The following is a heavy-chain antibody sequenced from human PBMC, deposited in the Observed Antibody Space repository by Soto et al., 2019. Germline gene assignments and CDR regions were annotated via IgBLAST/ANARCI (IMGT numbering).Heavy chain of an antibody. CDR1: GFTFSSYS. CDR3: TRILWSSRRDALDI. D-gene: IGHD2-21*01. Sequence: GGSLRLSCAASGFTFSSYSMNWVRQAPGKGLEWVSSISSSSYIYYADSVKGRFTISRDDSRNTVSLQMNSLGVEDTATYYCTRILWSSRRDALDIWGQGTTVTVSS. V-gene: IGHV3-21*04. CDR2: ISSSSYI. J-gene: IGHJ6*02.